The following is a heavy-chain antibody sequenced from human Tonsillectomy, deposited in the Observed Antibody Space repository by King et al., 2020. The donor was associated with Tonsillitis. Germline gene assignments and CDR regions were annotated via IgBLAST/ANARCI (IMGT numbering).Heavy chain of an antibody. Sequence: EVQLVESGGGLVQPGGSLRLSCAASGFTFSSYAMSWVRQAPGKGLEWVSGISGSGGSTFYADSVKGRFTISSDNSKNTMYLQMNSLRVEDTAVYYCANVRYYYDSSGYYDFEYWGQGTLVTVSS. V-gene: IGHV3-23*04. D-gene: IGHD3-22*01. J-gene: IGHJ4*02. CDR1: GFTFSSYA. CDR3: ANVRYYYDSSGYYDFEY. CDR2: ISGSGGST.